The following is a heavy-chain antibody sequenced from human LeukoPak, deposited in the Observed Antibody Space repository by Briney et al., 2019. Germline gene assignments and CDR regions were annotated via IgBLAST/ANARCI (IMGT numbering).Heavy chain of an antibody. V-gene: IGHV4-61*08. CDR2: IYYTGST. CDR3: ASYDNGGFLGDF. J-gene: IGHJ4*02. D-gene: IGHD3-22*01. CDR1: GGSISSGGYY. Sequence: SETLSLTCTVSGGSISSGGYYWSWIRQHPGKGLEWIGYIYYTGSTNHNPSLKSRVTISLDTSKNQFSLKLSSVTAADTAVYFCASYDNGGFLGDFWGRGALVTVSS.